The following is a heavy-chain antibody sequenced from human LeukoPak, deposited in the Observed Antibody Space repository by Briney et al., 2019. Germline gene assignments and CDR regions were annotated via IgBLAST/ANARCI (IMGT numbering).Heavy chain of an antibody. D-gene: IGHD1-1*01. Sequence: GGSLRLSCAASGFTFSNYGMHWVRQAPGKGLEWVAVIWYDGSNKYYADSVKGRFTVSRDNSKNTLYLQMNSLRADDTAVYYCARDGPGTDHYFDYWGQGTLVTVSS. CDR3: ARDGPGTDHYFDY. CDR2: IWYDGSNK. V-gene: IGHV3-33*01. J-gene: IGHJ4*02. CDR1: GFTFSNYG.